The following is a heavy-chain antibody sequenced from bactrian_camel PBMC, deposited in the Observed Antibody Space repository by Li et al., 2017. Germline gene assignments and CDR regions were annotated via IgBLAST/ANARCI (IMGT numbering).Heavy chain of an antibody. CDR3: AADTLRPPVPFSAYKCYTGSWHNSD. Sequence: VQLVESGGGLAQPGGSLRLSCAAAGFTGSQYYMNWVRQVPGKGLEWVTSIYADGSGTFYADSVKGRFTISQDNAKVYLQMNSLKPEDTDMYYCAADTLRPPVPFSAYKCYTGSWHNSDWGQGTQVTVS. V-gene: IGHV3S6*01. CDR2: IYADGSGT. D-gene: IGHD1*01. J-gene: IGHJ4*01. CDR1: GFTGSQYY.